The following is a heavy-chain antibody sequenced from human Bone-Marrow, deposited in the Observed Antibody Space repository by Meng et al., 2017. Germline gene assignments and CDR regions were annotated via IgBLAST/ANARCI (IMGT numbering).Heavy chain of an antibody. CDR2: INPNSGGT. CDR3: ARAGGYSGYDFILAYAFDI. D-gene: IGHD5-12*01. CDR1: GYTFTGYY. V-gene: IGHV1-2*06. Sequence: VSCKASGYTFTGYYMHWVRQAPGQGLEWMGRINPNSGGTNYAQKFQGRVTMTRDTSISTAYMELSRLRSDDTAVYYCARAGGYSGYDFILAYAFDIWGQGTMVTVSS. J-gene: IGHJ3*02.